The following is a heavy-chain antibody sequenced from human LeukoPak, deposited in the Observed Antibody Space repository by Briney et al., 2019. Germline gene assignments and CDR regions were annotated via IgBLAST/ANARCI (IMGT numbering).Heavy chain of an antibody. CDR3: AKYPHGGSAMVTN. V-gene: IGHV3-23*01. D-gene: IGHD5-18*01. J-gene: IGHJ4*02. Sequence: PGGSLRLSCAASGFTFSSYAMSWVRQAPGKGLEWVSTISGRGGNTYYADSVQGRFTISRDNSKNTLFLQMNSLRAEDTAVYYCAKYPHGGSAMVTNWGQGTLVTVSS. CDR2: ISGRGGNT. CDR1: GFTFSSYA.